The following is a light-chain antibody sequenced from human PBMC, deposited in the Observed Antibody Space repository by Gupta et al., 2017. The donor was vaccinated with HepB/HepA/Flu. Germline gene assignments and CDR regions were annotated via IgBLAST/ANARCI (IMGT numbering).Light chain of an antibody. CDR2: QDD. CDR1: QLGDKY. CDR3: QTWDSGTVV. V-gene: IGLV3-1*01. Sequence: SYELTQPPSLSVSPGQTASITCSGDQLGDKYISWYQQRPGQSPILVLYQDDRRPSGIPERFSGSNSGNTATLTISGTQAIDETDYYCQTWDSGTVVFGGGTKLTVL. J-gene: IGLJ2*01.